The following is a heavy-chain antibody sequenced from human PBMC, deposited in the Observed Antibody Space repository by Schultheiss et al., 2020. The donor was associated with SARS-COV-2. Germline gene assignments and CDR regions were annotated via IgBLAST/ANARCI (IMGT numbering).Heavy chain of an antibody. CDR2: ISYDGSNK. CDR1: GFTFSSYG. D-gene: IGHD2-15*01. CDR3: AKDRGCSGGSCYYYYYGMDV. Sequence: GESLKISCAASGFTFSSYGMHWVRQAPGKGLEWVAVISYDGSNKYYADSVKGRFTISRDNSKNTLYLQMNSLRAEDTAVYYCAKDRGCSGGSCYYYYYGMDVWGQGTTVTVSS. V-gene: IGHV3-30*18. J-gene: IGHJ6*02.